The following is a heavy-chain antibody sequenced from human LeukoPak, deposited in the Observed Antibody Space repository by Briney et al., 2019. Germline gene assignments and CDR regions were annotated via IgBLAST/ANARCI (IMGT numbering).Heavy chain of an antibody. CDR1: GFTFSTYS. V-gene: IGHV4-39*06. CDR2: IYYSGST. J-gene: IGHJ4*02. Sequence: GSLRLSCAASGFTFSTYSLNWVRQPPGKGLEWIGSIYYSGSTYYNPSLKSRVTMSVDTSKNQFPLKVSSVSAADTGVYYCARAPEFSSGWLLDCWGQGSLVTVSS. CDR3: ARAPEFSSGWLLDC. D-gene: IGHD6-19*01.